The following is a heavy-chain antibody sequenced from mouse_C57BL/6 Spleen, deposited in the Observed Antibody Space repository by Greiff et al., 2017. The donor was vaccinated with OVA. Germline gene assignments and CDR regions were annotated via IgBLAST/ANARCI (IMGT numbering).Heavy chain of an antibody. J-gene: IGHJ4*01. CDR1: GYTFTSYW. V-gene: IGHV1-72*01. D-gene: IGHD1-1*01. Sequence: VQLQQPGAELVKPGASVKLSCKASGYTFTSYWMHWVKQRPGRGLEWIGRIDPNSGGTKYNEKFKSKVTLTVDKTSNTAYMQFSSLTSEDSAVYYCARWYFITTVVGDYAMDYWGQGTSVTVSS. CDR3: ARWYFITTVVGDYAMDY. CDR2: IDPNSGGT.